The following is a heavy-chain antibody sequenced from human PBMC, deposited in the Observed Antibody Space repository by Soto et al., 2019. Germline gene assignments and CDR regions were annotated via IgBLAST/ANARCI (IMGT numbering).Heavy chain of an antibody. V-gene: IGHV3-23*01. J-gene: IGHJ2*01. CDR1: GFTFSDYA. CDR3: AEKGSSNWYGYDLDL. D-gene: IGHD6-13*01. Sequence: EVQLLESGGGLVQPGGSLRLSCAASGFTFSDYAMSWVRQAPGKGLEWVSSISGSGGSTYYTDSVKGRFTISRDKSRNTLDLQKSSLRTEDAALEYCAEKGSSNWYGYDLDLWGRGTLVTVSS. CDR2: ISGSGGST.